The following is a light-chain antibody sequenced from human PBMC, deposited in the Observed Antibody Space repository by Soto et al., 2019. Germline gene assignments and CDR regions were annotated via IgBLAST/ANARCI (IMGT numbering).Light chain of an antibody. V-gene: IGLV2-14*03. CDR3: CSYADGSIYF. CDR2: YVD. J-gene: IGLJ1*01. CDR1: SRDVGAYDY. Sequence: QSAMTQDASVSGSPGKSITISCTGTSRDVGAYDYVSWYLQYPDKAPQLLIYYVDHRPSGVSSRFSGSKSGNTASLTISGLQAEDEGDYYCCSYADGSIYFFGTGTKVTVL.